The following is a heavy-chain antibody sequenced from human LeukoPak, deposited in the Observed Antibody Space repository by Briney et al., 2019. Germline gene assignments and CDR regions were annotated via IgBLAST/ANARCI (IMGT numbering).Heavy chain of an antibody. D-gene: IGHD6-13*01. J-gene: IGHJ5*02. CDR1: DGSFSGYY. Sequence: SETLSLTCAVYDGSFSGYYWSWIRQPPGKGLEWIGEINHSGSTYYNPSLNSRVTISVDTSKNQFSLQLNSVTAADTAVYYCAREGDSSSVGWFDPWGQGTLVTVSS. V-gene: IGHV4-34*01. CDR2: INHSGST. CDR3: AREGDSSSVGWFDP.